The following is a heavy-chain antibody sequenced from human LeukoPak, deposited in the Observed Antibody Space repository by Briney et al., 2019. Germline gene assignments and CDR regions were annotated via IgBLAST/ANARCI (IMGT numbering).Heavy chain of an antibody. J-gene: IGHJ4*02. CDR3: ARTYYYDSSGYYHDN. D-gene: IGHD3-22*01. V-gene: IGHV4-59*01. CDR2: LYYTGGT. CDR1: GGSIRSYY. Sequence: SETPSLTCTVSGGSIRSYYWSWIRQPPGKGLEWIGYLYYTGGTNYSPSLKSRVTISVDTSKNQFSLKLSSVTAADTAVYYCARTYYYDSSGYYHDNWGQGTLVTVSA.